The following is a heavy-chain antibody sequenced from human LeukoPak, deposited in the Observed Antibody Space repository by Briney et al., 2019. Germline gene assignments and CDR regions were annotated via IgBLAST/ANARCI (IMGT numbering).Heavy chain of an antibody. CDR1: GFTFSSYA. D-gene: IGHD5-12*01. CDR3: AKGPSDIVVSYYGMDV. Sequence: AGGSLRLSCAASGFTFSSYAMSWVRQAPGKGLEWVSVISGGGYSTYYAASVKGRFAISRVNSKNTLYLQMNSLRAEDTAVYYCAKGPSDIVVSYYGMDVWGQGTTVTVSS. J-gene: IGHJ6*02. V-gene: IGHV3-23*01. CDR2: ISGGGYST.